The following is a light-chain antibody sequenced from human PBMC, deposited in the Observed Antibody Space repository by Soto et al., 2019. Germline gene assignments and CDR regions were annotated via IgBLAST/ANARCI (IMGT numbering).Light chain of an antibody. V-gene: IGLV1-44*01. CDR1: SSNIGSNT. Sequence: QSVLTKPQSASGTPGPRVTISCSGSSSNIGSNTVNWYQQLPGTAPKLLIYSNNQRPSGVPDRFSGSKSGTSASLAISGLQSEDEADYYCAAWNDSLNVVVFGRATKVTVL. CDR3: AAWNDSLNVVV. J-gene: IGLJ2*01. CDR2: SNN.